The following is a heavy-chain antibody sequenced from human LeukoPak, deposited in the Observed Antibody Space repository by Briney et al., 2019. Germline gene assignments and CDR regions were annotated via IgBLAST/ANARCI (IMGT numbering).Heavy chain of an antibody. J-gene: IGHJ4*02. CDR1: GFTFINAW. Sequence: GGSLRLSCAASGFTFINAWMAWVRQAPGKGLEWVGRIKAKAHGGTIEYAAPVEGRFTISRDDSKNTLYLQMNSLKTEDTAVYYCTTDGVGVEGATYDNWGQGTLVSVSS. V-gene: IGHV3-15*01. CDR2: IKAKAHGGTI. D-gene: IGHD1-26*01. CDR3: TTDGVGVEGATYDN.